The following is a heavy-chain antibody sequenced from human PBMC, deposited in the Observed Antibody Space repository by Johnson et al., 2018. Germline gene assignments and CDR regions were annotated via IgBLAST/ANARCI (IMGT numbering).Heavy chain of an antibody. CDR3: ARARRGEVFDY. CDR1: GFTFSSYG. V-gene: IGHV3-30*03. CDR2: ISYDGSNK. Sequence: QVQLVQSGGGVVQXGRSXRLXCAASGFTFSSYGMHWVRQAPGKGLEWVAVISYDGSNKYYADSVKGRFTISRDNAKNTLFLQMNSLRAEDTAVYYCARARRGEVFDYWGQGTLVTVSS. J-gene: IGHJ4*02.